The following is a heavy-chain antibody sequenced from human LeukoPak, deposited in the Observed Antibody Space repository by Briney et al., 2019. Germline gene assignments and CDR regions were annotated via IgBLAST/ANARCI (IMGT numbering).Heavy chain of an antibody. CDR3: ARASYDFWSGYYLHDAFDI. J-gene: IGHJ3*02. V-gene: IGHV4-61*02. Sequence: SETLSLTCTVSGGSLSSGRYYWSWIRQPAGKGLEGIGRIYTSGSTNYNPSLKSRVTISVDTSKNQFSLKLSSVTAADTAVYYCARASYDFWSGYYLHDAFDIWGQGTMVTVSS. D-gene: IGHD3-3*01. CDR1: GGSLSSGRYY. CDR2: IYTSGST.